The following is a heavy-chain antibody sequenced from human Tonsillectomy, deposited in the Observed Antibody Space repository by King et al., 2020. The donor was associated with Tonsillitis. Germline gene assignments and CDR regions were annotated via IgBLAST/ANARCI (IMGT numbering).Heavy chain of an antibody. CDR1: GFIFSTYA. Sequence: VQLVESGGGLVQPGGSLRLSCSASGFIFSTYAMHWVRQAPGKGLEYVSAISSNGGTTYYADSVKGRFTISRDNSRNTLYLQMSSLRPEDTAVYYCVKGPPHYYHNGDSPFDRGHGTLVTVSS. CDR2: ISSNGGTT. V-gene: IGHV3-64D*06. J-gene: IGHJ4*01. D-gene: IGHD3-22*01. CDR3: VKGPPHYYHNGDSPFD.